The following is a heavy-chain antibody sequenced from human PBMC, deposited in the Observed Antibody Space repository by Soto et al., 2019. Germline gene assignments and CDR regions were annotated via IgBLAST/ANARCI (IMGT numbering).Heavy chain of an antibody. CDR2: IYHSGST. Sequence: SETLSLTCGVSGGSISSGGYSWSWIRQPPGKGLEWIGYIYHSGSTYYNPSLKSRVTISVDRSKNQFSLKLSSVTAADTAVYYCARVPPSSWYYFDYWGQGTLVTVSS. CDR1: GGSISSGGYS. D-gene: IGHD6-13*01. V-gene: IGHV4-30-2*01. CDR3: ARVPPSSWYYFDY. J-gene: IGHJ4*02.